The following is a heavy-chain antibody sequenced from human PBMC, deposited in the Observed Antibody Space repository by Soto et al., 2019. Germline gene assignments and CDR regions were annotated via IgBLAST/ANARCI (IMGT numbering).Heavy chain of an antibody. CDR3: TRVGLGDGGNSVVEDAFDI. J-gene: IGHJ3*02. CDR2: IRSKAYGGTT. D-gene: IGHD2-21*02. V-gene: IGHV3-49*03. CDR1: GFTFGDYA. Sequence: GGSLRLSCTASGFTFGDYAMSWFRQAPGKGLEWVGFIRSKAYGGTTEYAASVKGRFTISRDDSKSIAYLQMNSLKTEDTAVYYCTRVGLGDGGNSVVEDAFDIWGQGTMVTVSS.